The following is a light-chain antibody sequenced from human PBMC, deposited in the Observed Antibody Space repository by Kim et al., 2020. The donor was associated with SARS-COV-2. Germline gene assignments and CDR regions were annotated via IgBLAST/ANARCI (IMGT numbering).Light chain of an antibody. CDR3: QQYNSWPFS. CDR2: YAA. CDR1: QTINSN. Sequence: VSPGERATLSCSASQTINSNLAWYQQRPDQRPRLLISYAATRASGIPARFSGSRSGTEFTFPISSLQSEDFAVYFCQQYNSWPFSFGPGTKVDIK. J-gene: IGKJ3*01. V-gene: IGKV3-15*01.